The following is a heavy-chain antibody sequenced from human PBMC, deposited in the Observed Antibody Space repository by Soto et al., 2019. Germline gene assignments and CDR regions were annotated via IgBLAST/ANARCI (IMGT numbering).Heavy chain of an antibody. Sequence: GGSLRLSCAASGFTFSSYSMNWVRQAPGKGLEWVSYISSSSSTIYYADSVKGRFTISRDNAKNSLYLQMNSLRDEDTAVYYCARDGPYCGGGCYSSLGAFDIWGQGTMVTVSS. CDR2: ISSSSSTI. CDR1: GFTFSSYS. J-gene: IGHJ3*02. V-gene: IGHV3-48*02. D-gene: IGHD2-21*02. CDR3: ARDGPYCGGGCYSSLGAFDI.